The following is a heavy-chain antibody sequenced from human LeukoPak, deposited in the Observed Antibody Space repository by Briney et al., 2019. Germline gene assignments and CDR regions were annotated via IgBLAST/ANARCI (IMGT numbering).Heavy chain of an antibody. D-gene: IGHD6-13*01. J-gene: IGHJ4*02. CDR3: ARSIAAAGPFDY. CDR1: GFTVSSNY. Sequence: GGSLRLSCAASGFTVSSNYMSWVRQAPGKGLEWVSVIYSGGSTYYADSVKGRFTISRDNSKNTLYLQMNSLRAEDTAVYYCARSIAAAGPFDYWGQGTLVTVSS. V-gene: IGHV3-66*01. CDR2: IYSGGST.